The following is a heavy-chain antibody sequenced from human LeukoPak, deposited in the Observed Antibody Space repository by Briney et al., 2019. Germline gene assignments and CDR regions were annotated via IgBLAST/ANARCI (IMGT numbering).Heavy chain of an antibody. D-gene: IGHD3/OR15-3a*01. V-gene: IGHV4-38-2*01. CDR2: IYQSVTT. J-gene: IGHJ6*04. CDR1: GYSISSGYY. Sequence: SDTLSLTCAVSGYSISSGYYWGWIRQPPGKGLEWIGSIYQSVTTYYSPSLKSRVAISADTPKNQFSLTLTSVTAADMAVSYCASGSNYYYSMAVWRKGTTVTVSS. CDR3: ASGSNYYYSMAV.